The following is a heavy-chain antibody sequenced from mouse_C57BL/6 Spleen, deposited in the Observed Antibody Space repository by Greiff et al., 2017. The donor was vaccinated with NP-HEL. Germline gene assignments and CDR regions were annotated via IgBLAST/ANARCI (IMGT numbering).Heavy chain of an antibody. J-gene: IGHJ2*01. D-gene: IGHD1-1*01. CDR3: ARGLTTGFDY. V-gene: IGHV5-4*03. CDR2: ISDGGSYT. CDR1: GFTFSSYA. Sequence: EVKLEESGGGLVKPGGSLKLSCAASGFTFSSYAMSWVRQTPEKRLEWVATISDGGSYTYYPDNVKGRFTISRDNAKNNLYLQMSHLKSEDTAMYYCARGLTTGFDYWGQGTTLTVSS.